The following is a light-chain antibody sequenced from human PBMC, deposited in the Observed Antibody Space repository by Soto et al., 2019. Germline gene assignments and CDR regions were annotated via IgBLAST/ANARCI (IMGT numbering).Light chain of an antibody. Sequence: EIVLTQSPGTLSLSPGERATLSCRASQSVSSSYLAWYQQKPGQAPRLLIYGTSSRATAIPDRVSGSGSGTDFTLTVSRLEPEDFAVYYCQQYGSSSWTFGHGTKVQIK. V-gene: IGKV3-20*01. J-gene: IGKJ1*01. CDR2: GTS. CDR3: QQYGSSSWT. CDR1: QSVSSSY.